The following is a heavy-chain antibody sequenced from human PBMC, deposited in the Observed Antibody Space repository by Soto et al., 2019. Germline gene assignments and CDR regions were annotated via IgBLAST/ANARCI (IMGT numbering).Heavy chain of an antibody. CDR2: ISPDNGNT. V-gene: IGHV1-18*01. J-gene: IGHJ6*02. CDR1: GYTFTIYG. Sequence: QVQLVQSGGEVKKPGASVKVSCKASGYTFTIYGINWVRQAPGQGLEWMGWISPDNGNTNYAQKLQGRVTRTPDTSTSTAYMELRSLRSDDTAVYYCARALGYSGYAGMDVWGQGTTVTVSS. D-gene: IGHD5-12*01. CDR3: ARALGYSGYAGMDV.